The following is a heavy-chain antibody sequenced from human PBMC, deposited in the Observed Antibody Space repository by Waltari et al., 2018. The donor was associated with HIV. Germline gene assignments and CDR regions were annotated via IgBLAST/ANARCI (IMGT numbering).Heavy chain of an antibody. CDR2: ISSSSSTI. Sequence: EVQLVESGGGLVQPGGSLSLSCAASGFTFPSHRVNWVRQAPGKGLEWFSFISSSSSTIYYADSVKGRFTISRDNAKNSLYLQMNSLRAEDTAVYYCARETYYYDSSGPYFDYWGQGTLVTVSS. CDR3: ARETYYYDSSGPYFDY. D-gene: IGHD3-22*01. J-gene: IGHJ4*02. CDR1: GFTFPSHR. V-gene: IGHV3-48*01.